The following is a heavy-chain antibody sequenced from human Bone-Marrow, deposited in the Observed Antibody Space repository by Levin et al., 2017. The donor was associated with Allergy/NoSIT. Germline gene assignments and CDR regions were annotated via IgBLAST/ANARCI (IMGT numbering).Heavy chain of an antibody. CDR3: ARAAYYEFVWGSFRFFDH. CDR1: GASISSGGYS. CDR2: IYYSGST. V-gene: IGHV4-30-2*05. D-gene: IGHD3-16*02. Sequence: SETLSLTCAISGASISSGGYSWSWIRQTPGQGLEWIGHIYYSGSTYYNPSLKSRVLISIDTSENQFSLKLKSVTAADTAVYFCARAAYYEFVWGSFRFFDHWGQGSLVTVSS. J-gene: IGHJ4*02.